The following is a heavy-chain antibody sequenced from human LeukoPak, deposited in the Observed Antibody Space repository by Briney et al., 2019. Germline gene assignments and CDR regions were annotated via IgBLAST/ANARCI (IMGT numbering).Heavy chain of an antibody. Sequence: SETLSLTCAVSVGSISSGGYSWSWIRQPPGKGLEWIGYIYHSGSTYYNPSLKSRVTISVDRSKNQFSLKLSSVTAADTAVYYCARAALTPHYDFWSGYTYYFDYWGQGTLVTVSS. CDR3: ARAALTPHYDFWSGYTYYFDY. J-gene: IGHJ4*02. CDR2: IYHSGST. V-gene: IGHV4-30-2*01. CDR1: VGSISSGGYS. D-gene: IGHD3-3*01.